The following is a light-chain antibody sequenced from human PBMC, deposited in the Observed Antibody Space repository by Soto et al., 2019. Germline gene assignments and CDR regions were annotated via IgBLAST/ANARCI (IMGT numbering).Light chain of an antibody. CDR2: DAS. J-gene: IGKJ2*01. CDR1: QSFNNW. V-gene: IGKV1-5*01. Sequence: DIQMTQSPSTLSASVGDRVTITCRASQSFNNWLAWYQQKPGKAPKLLIYDASTLQSGVPSRFSGSGSGTEFTLTISCLQPDDFATYYCQKSDGYFGQGTRLEIK. CDR3: QKSDGY.